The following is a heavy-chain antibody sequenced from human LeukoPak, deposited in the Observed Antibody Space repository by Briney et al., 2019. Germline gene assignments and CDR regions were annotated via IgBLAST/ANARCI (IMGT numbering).Heavy chain of an antibody. V-gene: IGHV4-59*12. CDR3: ARRQLRRRDGYNFDY. J-gene: IGHJ4*02. CDR1: GGSISSYY. Sequence: PSETLSLTCTVSGGSISSYYWSWIRQPPGKGLEWIGYIYYSGSTNYNPSLKSRVTISVDTSKNQFSLKLSSVTAADTAVYYCARRQLRRRDGYNFDYWGQGTLVTVSS. D-gene: IGHD5-24*01. CDR2: IYYSGST.